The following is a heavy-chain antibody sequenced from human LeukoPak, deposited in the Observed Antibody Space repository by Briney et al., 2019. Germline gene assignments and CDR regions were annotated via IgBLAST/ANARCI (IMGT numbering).Heavy chain of an antibody. CDR2: INYSGST. CDR1: GGSFSAYY. V-gene: IGHV4-34*01. J-gene: IGHJ6*03. D-gene: IGHD3-16*01. CDR3: AQWGNYVDV. Sequence: PSETLSLSCTVYGGSFSAYYWHWFRQPPGKGLEWIGEINYSGSTKYNPSLKSRVTISIDTSKNQFSLKLSSVTAADTAVYYCAQWGNYVDVWGKGTTVTVSS.